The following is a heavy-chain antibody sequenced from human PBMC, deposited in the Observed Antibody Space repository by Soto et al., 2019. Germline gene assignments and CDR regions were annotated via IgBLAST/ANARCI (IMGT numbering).Heavy chain of an antibody. D-gene: IGHD2-8*01. CDR2: IYYSGST. Sequence: PSVTKSHTYTVSDGYISSYYWSWIRKTPGQGLEWIGYIYYSGSTNYNPSLKSRVTRSVDTSTNQFSLKLSSVTAADTAVYYCARGGRMRLSYYYYGMDVWGQGTTVTVSS. V-gene: IGHV4-59*01. CDR3: ARGGRMRLSYYYYGMDV. J-gene: IGHJ6*02. CDR1: DGYISSYY.